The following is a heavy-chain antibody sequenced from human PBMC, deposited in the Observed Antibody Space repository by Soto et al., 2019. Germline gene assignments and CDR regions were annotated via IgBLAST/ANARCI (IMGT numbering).Heavy chain of an antibody. Sequence: SVKVSCKASGFTFTSSAVQWVRQARGQRLEWIGWIVVGSGNTNYAQKFQERVTITRDMSTSTAYMELSSLRSEDTAVYYCAADPGFWTGYYIIRVPSYGMDVWGQGTTGNVS. V-gene: IGHV1-58*01. CDR2: IVVGSGNT. CDR1: GFTFTSSA. D-gene: IGHD3-3*01. J-gene: IGHJ6*02. CDR3: AADPGFWTGYYIIRVPSYGMDV.